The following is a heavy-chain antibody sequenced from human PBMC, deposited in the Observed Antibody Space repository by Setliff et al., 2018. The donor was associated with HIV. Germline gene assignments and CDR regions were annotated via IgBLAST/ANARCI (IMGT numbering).Heavy chain of an antibody. CDR1: GFTFSDYY. J-gene: IGHJ4*02. Sequence: GESLKISCAASGFTFSDYYMSWIRQAPGKGLEWVSYMSSGGSIIYYADSVKGRFTISRDNSKNTLYLQMNSLRPEDTAVYYCAKNLYRSPWSPLDYWGQGTLVTVS. D-gene: IGHD6-19*01. CDR3: AKNLYRSPWSPLDY. CDR2: MSSGGSII. V-gene: IGHV3-11*04.